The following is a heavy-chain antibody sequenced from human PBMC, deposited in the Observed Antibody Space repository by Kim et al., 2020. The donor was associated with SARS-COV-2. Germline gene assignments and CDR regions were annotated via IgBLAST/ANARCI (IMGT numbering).Heavy chain of an antibody. CDR2: ISTNGGST. CDR1: GFTFSDYA. J-gene: IGHJ4*02. D-gene: IGHD4-17*01. V-gene: IGHV3-64D*09. CDR3: VKGWTTDGGY. Sequence: GGSLRLSCSASGFTFSDYAMNWVRQAPGKGLEYVSAISTNGGSTYYADSVKGRFTISRDNSRNTLYLQMSSLRPEDTAVYYCVKGWTTDGGYWGQGTLVTVSS.